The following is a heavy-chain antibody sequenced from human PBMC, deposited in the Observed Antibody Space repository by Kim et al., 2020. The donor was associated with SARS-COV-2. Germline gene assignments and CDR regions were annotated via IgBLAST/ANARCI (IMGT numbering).Heavy chain of an antibody. CDR3: ARTRPDIVVVVAATAAFDI. J-gene: IGHJ3*02. V-gene: IGHV4-4*02. D-gene: IGHD2-15*01. Sequence: SRVTISVDKSKNQFSLKLSSVTAADTAVYYCARTRPDIVVVVAATAAFDIWGQGTMVTVSS.